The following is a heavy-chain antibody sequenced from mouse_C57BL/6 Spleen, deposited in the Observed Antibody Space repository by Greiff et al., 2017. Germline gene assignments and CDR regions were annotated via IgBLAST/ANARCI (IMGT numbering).Heavy chain of an antibody. CDR2: IYPRSGNT. J-gene: IGHJ4*01. Sequence: VKLVESGAELARPGASVKLSCKASGYTFTSYGISWVKQRTGQGLEWIGEIYPRSGNTYYNEKFKGKATLTADKSSSTAYMELRSLTSEDSAVYFCARLADAMDYWGQGTSVTVSS. CDR3: ARLADAMDY. CDR1: GYTFTSYG. V-gene: IGHV1-81*01.